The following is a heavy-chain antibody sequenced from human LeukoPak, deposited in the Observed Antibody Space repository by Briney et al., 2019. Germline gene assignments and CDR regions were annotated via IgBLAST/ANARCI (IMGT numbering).Heavy chain of an antibody. CDR1: GGTFSSYA. CDR3: ARGVRQLVDFDY. J-gene: IGHJ4*02. CDR2: IIPIFGTA. V-gene: IGHV1-69*05. Sequence: SVKVSCKASGGTFSSYAISWVRQAPGQGLEWMGGIIPIFGTANYAQKFQGRVAITTDESTSTAYMELSSLRSEDTAVYYCARGVRQLVDFDYWGQGTLVTVSS. D-gene: IGHD6-13*01.